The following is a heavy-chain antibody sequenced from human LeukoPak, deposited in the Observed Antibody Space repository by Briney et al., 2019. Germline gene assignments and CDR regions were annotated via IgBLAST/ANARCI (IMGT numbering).Heavy chain of an antibody. D-gene: IGHD4-23*01. V-gene: IGHV3-7*01. CDR1: GFTFRNYW. J-gene: IGHJ4*02. CDR3: ARDRDNGGFLY. CDR2: INQDGRVK. Sequence: GGSLRLSCAASGFTFRNYWMSWVRQAPEKGLEWVANINQDGRVKQYVDSLKGRFTISRDNAKNSLYLQLNSLRAEDTAVYYCARDRDNGGFLYWGQGTLVTVSS.